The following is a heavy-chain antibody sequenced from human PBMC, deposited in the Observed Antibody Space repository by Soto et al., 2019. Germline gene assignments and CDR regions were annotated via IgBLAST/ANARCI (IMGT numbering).Heavy chain of an antibody. J-gene: IGHJ5*02. CDR1: GYTLTELS. CDR2: FDPEDGET. CDR3: ATAAGAIAAEQNWYDP. D-gene: IGHD6-13*01. V-gene: IGHV1-24*01. Sequence: ASVKVSCKVSGYTLTELSMHWVRQAPGKGLEWMGGFDPEDGETIYAQKLQGRVTMTEDTSTGTAYLWLGSVRSEGTAEYYCATAAGAIAAEQNWYDPWRQGTPLTVPS.